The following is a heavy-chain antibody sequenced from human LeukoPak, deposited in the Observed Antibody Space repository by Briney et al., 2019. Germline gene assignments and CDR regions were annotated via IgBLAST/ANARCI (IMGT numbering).Heavy chain of an antibody. J-gene: IGHJ4*02. CDR2: IYYSGST. Sequence: PSETLSLTCTVSGGSISSSSYYWSWIRQPPGKGLEWIGSIYYSGSTYYNPSLESRVTISVDTSKNQFSLKLSSVTAADTAVYYCARGEVGATTLFDYWGQGTLVTVSS. CDR3: ARGEVGATTLFDY. CDR1: GGSISSSSYY. D-gene: IGHD1-26*01. V-gene: IGHV4-39*01.